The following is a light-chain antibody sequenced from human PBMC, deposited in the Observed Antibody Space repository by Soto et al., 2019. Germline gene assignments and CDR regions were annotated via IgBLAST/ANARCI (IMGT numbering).Light chain of an antibody. CDR2: DAS. Sequence: EIVLAQSPDTLSLSPGERATLSCRASHSVTKNYLAWYQQKPGQAPRLLIHDASTRATGIPDRFSGSGSGTDFTLTINRLEPEDFAVYYCQQCSHSPLTFGGGTKVEIK. V-gene: IGKV3-20*01. J-gene: IGKJ4*01. CDR1: HSVTKNY. CDR3: QQCSHSPLT.